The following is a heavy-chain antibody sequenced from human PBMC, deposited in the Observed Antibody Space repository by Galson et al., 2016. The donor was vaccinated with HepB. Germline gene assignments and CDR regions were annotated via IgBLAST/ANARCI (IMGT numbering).Heavy chain of an antibody. Sequence: SLRLSCAASGFTFTTYWMSWVRQAPGKGLEWVANIKQDESEKFYVDSVKGRFTVSRDNAKNSLFLHMRSLIAEDTAVYFCATFIEENSSFESWGQGTLVTVSS. CDR1: GFTFTTYW. CDR3: ATFIEENSSFES. D-gene: IGHD1/OR15-1a*01. CDR2: IKQDESEK. J-gene: IGHJ4*02. V-gene: IGHV3-7*01.